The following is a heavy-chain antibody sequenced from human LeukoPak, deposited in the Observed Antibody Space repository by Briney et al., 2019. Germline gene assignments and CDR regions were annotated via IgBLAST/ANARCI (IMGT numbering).Heavy chain of an antibody. CDR3: AKTHSHFPPYFDY. CDR1: GGSISSSSYY. D-gene: IGHD4-11*01. CDR2: IFYSGSI. V-gene: IGHV4-39*07. Sequence: SSETLSLTCTVSGGSISSSSYYWGWIRQPPGKGLEWIGEIFYSGSINYNPSLKSRVALSLDKSKNQFSLQLSSVTAADTAMYYCAKTHSHFPPYFDYWGQGTLVIVSS. J-gene: IGHJ4*02.